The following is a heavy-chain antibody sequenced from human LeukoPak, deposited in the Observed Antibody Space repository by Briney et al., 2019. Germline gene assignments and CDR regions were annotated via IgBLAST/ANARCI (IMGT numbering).Heavy chain of an antibody. CDR2: IYHSGST. Sequence: SETLSLTCTVSGYSISSGYYWGWIRQPPGKGLEWIGSIYHSGSTYYNPSLKSRVTISVDTSKNQSSLKLSSVTAADTAVYYCARDVQDTAMGRFDYWGQGTLVTVSS. D-gene: IGHD5-18*01. CDR1: GYSISSGYY. V-gene: IGHV4-38-2*02. CDR3: ARDVQDTAMGRFDY. J-gene: IGHJ4*02.